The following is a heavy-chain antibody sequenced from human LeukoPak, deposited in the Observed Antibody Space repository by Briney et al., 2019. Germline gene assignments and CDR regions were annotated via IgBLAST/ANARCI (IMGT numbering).Heavy chain of an antibody. J-gene: IGHJ4*02. V-gene: IGHV3-9*01. Sequence: GRSLRLSCAASGFTFDDYAMHWVRQAPGKGLEWVSGISWNSGSIGYADSVKGRFTISRDNFNNTLYLQMNSLRAEDTAVYYCAKVASNYDFWSGSANWGQGTLVTVSS. CDR2: ISWNSGSI. D-gene: IGHD3-3*01. CDR1: GFTFDDYA. CDR3: AKVASNYDFWSGSAN.